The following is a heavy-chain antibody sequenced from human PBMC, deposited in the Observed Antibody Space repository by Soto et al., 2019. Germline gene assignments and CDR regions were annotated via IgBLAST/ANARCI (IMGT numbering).Heavy chain of an antibody. CDR3: ARGVGSGTYYNQYNWFDP. J-gene: IGHJ5*02. CDR2: INTYNGNT. Sequence: QVQLVQSGAEVKKPGASVKVSCKASGYTFTNYGISWVRQAPGQGLEWMGWINTYNGNTNHAQKLQGRVTMTTDTPTXTXYMELRSLRSDDTAVYYCARGVGSGTYYNQYNWFDPWGQGTLVTVSS. V-gene: IGHV1-18*01. D-gene: IGHD3-10*01. CDR1: GYTFTNYG.